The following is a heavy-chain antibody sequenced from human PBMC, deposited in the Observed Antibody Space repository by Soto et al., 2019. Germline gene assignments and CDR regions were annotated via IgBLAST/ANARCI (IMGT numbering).Heavy chain of an antibody. V-gene: IGHV4-61*01. CDR2: IYYTGST. CDR3: ARQRYDIVTGYYNYGMDV. CDR1: GGSVSSGSYY. D-gene: IGHD3-9*01. J-gene: IGHJ6*02. Sequence: SETLSLTCTVSGGSVSSGSYYWSWIRQPPGKGLEWIGYIYYTGSTNYNPSLKSRVTISIDTSKNQFSLKLSSVTAADTAVYYCARQRYDIVTGYYNYGMDVWGQWTTVTVSS.